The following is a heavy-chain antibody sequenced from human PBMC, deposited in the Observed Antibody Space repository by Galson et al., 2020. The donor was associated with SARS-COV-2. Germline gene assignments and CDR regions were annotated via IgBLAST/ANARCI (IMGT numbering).Heavy chain of an antibody. V-gene: IGHV1-2*02. CDR1: GYTFSDYY. Sequence: ASVKVSCKASGYTFSDYYMHWVRQAPGQGLEWMGWINPNSGGTNYAQSSQGRVTMTGDTSISTAYMELKNLRSDDTAVYYCARDRISAPDDFDYWGQGTLVSVSS. J-gene: IGHJ4*02. CDR2: INPNSGGT. D-gene: IGHD6-13*01. CDR3: ARDRISAPDDFDY.